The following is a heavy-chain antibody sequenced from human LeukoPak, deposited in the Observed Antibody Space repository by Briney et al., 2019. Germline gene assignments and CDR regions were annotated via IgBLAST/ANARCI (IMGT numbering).Heavy chain of an antibody. D-gene: IGHD1-1*01. J-gene: IGHJ3*02. CDR2: IYHSGST. V-gene: IGHV4-30-2*01. CDR1: GGSISSSNYY. CDR3: ARGGGWNGLDAFDI. Sequence: PSETLSLTCTVSGGSISSSNYYWGWIRQPPGKGLEWIGYIYHSGSTYYNPSLKSRVTISVDRSKNQFSLKLSSVTAADTAVYYCARGGGWNGLDAFDIWGQGTMVTVSS.